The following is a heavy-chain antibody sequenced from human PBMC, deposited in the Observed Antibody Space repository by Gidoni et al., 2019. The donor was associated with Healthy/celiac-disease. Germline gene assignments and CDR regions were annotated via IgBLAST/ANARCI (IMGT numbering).Heavy chain of an antibody. Sequence: EVQLVESGGGLVKPGGYLRLSCAASGFTFSSHRMNWVRRAPGKGLEWVSSISSSSSYIYYADSVKGRFTISRDNAKNSLYLQMNSLRAEDTAVYYCARARGVYYYDSSASDAFDIWGQGTMVPVSS. CDR3: ARARGVYYYDSSASDAFDI. CDR1: GFTFSSHR. D-gene: IGHD3-22*01. V-gene: IGHV3-21*01. J-gene: IGHJ3*02. CDR2: ISSSSSYI.